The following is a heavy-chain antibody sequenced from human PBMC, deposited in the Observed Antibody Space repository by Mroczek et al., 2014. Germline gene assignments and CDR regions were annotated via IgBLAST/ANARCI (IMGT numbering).Heavy chain of an antibody. J-gene: IGHJ3*02. Sequence: QVQLVQSEGGVVQPGRSLRLSCAASGFTFSSYGMHWVRQAPGKGLEWVAVIWYDGSNKYYADSVKGRFTISRDNSKNTLYLQMNSLRAEDTAVYYCARVAVVPAAIRDTWAFDIWGQGTMVTVSS. V-gene: IGHV3-33*01. CDR1: GFTFSSYG. D-gene: IGHD2-2*02. CDR3: ARVAVVPAAIRDTWAFDI. CDR2: IWYDGSNK.